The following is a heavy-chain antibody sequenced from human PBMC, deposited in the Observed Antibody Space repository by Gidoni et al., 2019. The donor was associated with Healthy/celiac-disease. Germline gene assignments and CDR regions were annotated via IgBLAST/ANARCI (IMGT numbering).Heavy chain of an antibody. CDR3: ARDQNPYCSSTSCPETAPNDY. Sequence: EVQLGESGGGLVKPGGSLRLSGAASGASFSSYSMNWVRQAPGTGREWVSSISSSSSYICSADSVKGRFTISRDNAKNSLSLQMNSLRAEDTAVYYCARDQNPYCSSTSCPETAPNDYWGQGTLVTVSS. D-gene: IGHD2-2*01. V-gene: IGHV3-21*01. CDR1: GASFSSYS. J-gene: IGHJ4*02. CDR2: ISSSSSYI.